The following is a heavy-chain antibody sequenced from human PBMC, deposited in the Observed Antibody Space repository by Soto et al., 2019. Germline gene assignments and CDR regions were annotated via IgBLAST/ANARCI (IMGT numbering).Heavy chain of an antibody. CDR2: ISYDGSNK. V-gene: IGHV3-30-3*01. J-gene: IGHJ4*02. CDR3: ARLPSRSYSSSSFDY. Sequence: PGGSLRLSCAASGFTFSSYAMHWVRQAPGKGLEWVAVISYDGSNKYYADSVKGRFTISRDNSKNTLYLQMNSLRAEDTAVYYCARLPSRSYSSSSFDYWGQGTLVTVSS. D-gene: IGHD6-6*01. CDR1: GFTFSSYA.